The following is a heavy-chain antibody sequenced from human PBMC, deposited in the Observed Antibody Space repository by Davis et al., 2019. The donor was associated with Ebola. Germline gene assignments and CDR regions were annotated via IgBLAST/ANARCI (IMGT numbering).Heavy chain of an antibody. J-gene: IGHJ3*02. Sequence: GESLKISCAVSGFTFSSYWMNWVRQVPGKGLEWVSTLGTSADTYYADSVKGRFTISRDNSKNTLYLQMNGLRVEDTAIYYCAKDTSNIWFDIWGQGTMVTVSS. CDR2: LGTSADT. CDR1: GFTFSSYW. V-gene: IGHV3-23*01. D-gene: IGHD1-26*01. CDR3: AKDTSNIWFDI.